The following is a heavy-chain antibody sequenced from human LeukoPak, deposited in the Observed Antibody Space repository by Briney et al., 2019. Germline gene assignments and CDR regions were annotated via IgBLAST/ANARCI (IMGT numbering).Heavy chain of an antibody. Sequence: SETLSLTCTVSGDSISSYYWNWIRQPAGKGLEWIGRIYASGYTEYNPSLQTRVTMSVDTSKNEFSLKVATVTAADTAVYFCARNHIVTGTYFDSWGQGILVTVSS. V-gene: IGHV4-4*07. CDR1: GDSISSYY. CDR2: IYASGYT. D-gene: IGHD3-10*01. J-gene: IGHJ4*02. CDR3: ARNHIVTGTYFDS.